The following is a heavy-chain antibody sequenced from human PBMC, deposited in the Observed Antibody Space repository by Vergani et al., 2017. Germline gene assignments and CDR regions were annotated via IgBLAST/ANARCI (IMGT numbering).Heavy chain of an antibody. D-gene: IGHD4-17*01. CDR2: IYYSGST. J-gene: IGHJ5*02. Sequence: QVQLQESCPGLVKPSQTLSLTCTVSGGSISSGDYYWSWIGQAPGKGLEWIGYIYYSGSTYYNPYLKRRVTITVKTTKNQFSLKLSSVTAADTTVYYCARCYGEQTYNWVDPWGQGTLVTVSS. V-gene: IGHV4-30-4*08. CDR3: ARCYGEQTYNWVDP. CDR1: GGSISSGDYY.